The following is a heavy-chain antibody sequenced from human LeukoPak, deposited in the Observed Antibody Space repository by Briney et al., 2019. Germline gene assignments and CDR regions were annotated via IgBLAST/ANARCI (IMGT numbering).Heavy chain of an antibody. D-gene: IGHD4-17*01. V-gene: IGHV3-53*01. CDR1: GFTVSSNY. CDR2: IYSGGST. CDR3: ARENYGTLDY. J-gene: IGHJ4*02. Sequence: GGSLRLSCAASGFTVSSNYMSWVRQAPGRGLEWVSVIYSGGSTYYADSVKGRFTISRDSSKNTLYLQMNSLRAEDTAVYYCARENYGTLDYWGQGTLVTVSS.